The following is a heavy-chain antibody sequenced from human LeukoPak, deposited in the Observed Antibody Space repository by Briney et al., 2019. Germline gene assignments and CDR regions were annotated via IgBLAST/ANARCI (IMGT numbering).Heavy chain of an antibody. CDR3: AKDYTRPDAFDI. CDR2: ISSSSSYI. Sequence: PGGSLRLSCAASGFTFSSYSMNWVRQAPGKGLEWVSSISSSSSYIYYADSVKGRFTISRDNSKNTLYLQMNSLRAEDTAVYYCAKDYTRPDAFDIWGQGTMVTVSS. V-gene: IGHV3-21*04. J-gene: IGHJ3*02. CDR1: GFTFSSYS.